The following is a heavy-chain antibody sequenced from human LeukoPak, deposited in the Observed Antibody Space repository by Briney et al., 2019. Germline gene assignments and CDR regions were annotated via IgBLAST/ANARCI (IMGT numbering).Heavy chain of an antibody. CDR1: GYSFTSYW. CDR3: ARLPWPGIAADGGPFQH. D-gene: IGHD6-13*01. CDR2: IYPGDSDT. J-gene: IGHJ1*01. V-gene: IGHV5-51*01. Sequence: GESLKISCKGSGYSFTSYWIGWVRQLPGKGLEWMGIIYPGDSDTRYSPSFQGQVTISADKSISTAYLQWSSLKASDTAMYYCARLPWPGIAADGGPFQHWGQGTLVTVSS.